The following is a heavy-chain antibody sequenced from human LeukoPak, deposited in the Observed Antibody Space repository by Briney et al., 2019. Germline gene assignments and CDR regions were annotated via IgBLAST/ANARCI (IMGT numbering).Heavy chain of an antibody. Sequence: PSETLSLTCTVSGGSISSSSYYWGWIRQPPGKGLEWIGSIYYSGSTYYNPSLKSRVTISVDTSKNQFSLKLSSVTAADTAVYYCARDRFYSSSWRHANWFDPWGQGTLVTVSS. CDR1: GGSISSSSYY. CDR3: ARDRFYSSSWRHANWFDP. V-gene: IGHV4-39*07. D-gene: IGHD6-13*01. CDR2: IYYSGST. J-gene: IGHJ5*02.